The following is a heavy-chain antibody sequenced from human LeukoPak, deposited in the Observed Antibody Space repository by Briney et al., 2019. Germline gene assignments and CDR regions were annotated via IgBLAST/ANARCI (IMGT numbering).Heavy chain of an antibody. CDR3: ARGGYYYDSSGYYYTLNY. CDR2: ISSCSSYI. J-gene: IGHJ4*02. D-gene: IGHD3-22*01. CDR1: GFTFSSYS. V-gene: IGHV3-21*01. Sequence: GGSLRLSCAASGFTFSSYSMNWVRQAPGKGLEWVSSISSCSSYIYYADSVKGRFTISRDNAKNSLYLQMNSLRAEDTAVYYCARGGYYYDSSGYYYTLNYWGQGTLVTVSS.